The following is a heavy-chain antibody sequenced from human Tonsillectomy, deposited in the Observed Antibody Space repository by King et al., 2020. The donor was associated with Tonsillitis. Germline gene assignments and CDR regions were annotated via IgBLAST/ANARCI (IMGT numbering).Heavy chain of an antibody. CDR1: GFTFSSYA. CDR3: AKDGWGRKKSGRGVDY. J-gene: IGHJ4*02. V-gene: IGHV3-23*04. CDR2: ISGSGGST. Sequence: VQLVESGGGLVQPGGSLRLSCAASGFTFSSYAMSWVRQAPGKGLEWVSAISGSGGSTYYADSVKGRFTISRDNSKNTLYLQMNSLRAEDTAVYYCAKDGWGRKKSGRGVDYWGQGTLVTVSS. D-gene: IGHD6-19*01.